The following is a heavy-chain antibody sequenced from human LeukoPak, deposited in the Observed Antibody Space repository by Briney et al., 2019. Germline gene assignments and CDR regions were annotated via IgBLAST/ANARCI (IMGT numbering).Heavy chain of an antibody. Sequence: PGGSLRLSCAASGFTFSSYAMSWVRQAPGKGLEWVSTISGSGGSTYYADSVKGRFTISRDNSKNTLYLQMNSLRAEDTAVYYCANSVNIWSVKGNKHYFDYRGQGTLVTVSS. D-gene: IGHD1/OR15-1a*01. CDR1: GFTFSSYA. J-gene: IGHJ4*02. CDR3: ANSVNIWSVKGNKHYFDY. V-gene: IGHV3-23*01. CDR2: ISGSGGST.